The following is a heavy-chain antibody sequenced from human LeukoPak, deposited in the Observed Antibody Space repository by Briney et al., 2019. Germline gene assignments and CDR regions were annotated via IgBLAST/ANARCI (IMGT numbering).Heavy chain of an antibody. V-gene: IGHV4-4*02. CDR1: GSSISSSNW. J-gene: IGHJ6*02. D-gene: IGHD3-10*01. CDR3: ARARPMRTHYYGSGSYGMDV. Sequence: SETLSLTCAVSGSSISSSNWWSWVRQPPGKGLEWIGEIYHSGSTNYNPSLKSRVTISVDKSKNQFSLKLSSVTAADTAVYYCARARPMRTHYYGSGSYGMDVWGQGTTVTVSS. CDR2: IYHSGST.